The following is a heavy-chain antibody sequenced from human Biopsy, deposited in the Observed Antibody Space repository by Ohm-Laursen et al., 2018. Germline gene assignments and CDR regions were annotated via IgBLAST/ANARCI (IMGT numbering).Heavy chain of an antibody. CDR2: IYYSGNT. Sequence: GTLSLTCPVSGGSINGGSYYLSWLRQPPGKGLEWIGYIYYSGNTHYNPSLKSRVTMSIDTSKNQFSLRLSSVTSADTAVYYCAREDYYTWFDPWGQGTLVTVSS. D-gene: IGHD2/OR15-2a*01. V-gene: IGHV4-61*01. CDR3: AREDYYTWFDP. CDR1: GGSINGGSYY. J-gene: IGHJ5*02.